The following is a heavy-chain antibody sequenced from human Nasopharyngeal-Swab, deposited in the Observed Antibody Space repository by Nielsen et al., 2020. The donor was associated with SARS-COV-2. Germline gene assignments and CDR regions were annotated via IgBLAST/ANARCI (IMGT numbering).Heavy chain of an antibody. CDR1: GGSISSYY. D-gene: IGHD4-17*01. J-gene: IGHJ6*02. CDR2: IYYSGST. CDR3: ARDHTLYGDYPPYYYGMDV. V-gene: IGHV4-59*01. Sequence: GSLRLSCTVSGGSISSYYWSWIRQPPGKGLEWIGYIYYSGSTNYNPFLKSRVTISVDTSKNQFSLKLSSVTAADTAVYYCARDHTLYGDYPPYYYGMDVWGQGTTVTVSS.